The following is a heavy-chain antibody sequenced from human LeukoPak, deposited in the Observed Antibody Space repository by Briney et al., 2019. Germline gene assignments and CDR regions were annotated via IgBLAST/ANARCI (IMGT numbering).Heavy chain of an antibody. D-gene: IGHD3-10*01. V-gene: IGHV3-30*04. CDR2: ISYDGSNK. J-gene: IGHJ4*02. Sequence: GGSLRLSCAASGFTFSTYAIHWVRQAPGKGLEWVAVISYDGSNKYYADSVKGRFTISRDNSKNTLYLQMNSLRAEDTALYYCAKDRAFGQFLWGNDYWGQGTLVTVSS. CDR1: GFTFSTYA. CDR3: AKDRAFGQFLWGNDY.